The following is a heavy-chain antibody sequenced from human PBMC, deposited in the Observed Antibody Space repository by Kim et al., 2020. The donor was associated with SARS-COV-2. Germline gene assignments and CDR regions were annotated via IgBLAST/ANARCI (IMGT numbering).Heavy chain of an antibody. CDR2: IWYDGSNK. CDR3: AKESIVDSYGLFDY. J-gene: IGHJ4*02. CDR1: GFTFSSYA. V-gene: IGHV3-33*06. Sequence: GGSLRLSCAASGFTFSSYAMHWVRQAPGKGLEWVAVIWYDGSNKYYADSVKGRFTISRDNSKNTLYLQMNSLRAEDTAVYYCAKESIVDSYGLFDYWGQGTLVTVSS. D-gene: IGHD5-18*01.